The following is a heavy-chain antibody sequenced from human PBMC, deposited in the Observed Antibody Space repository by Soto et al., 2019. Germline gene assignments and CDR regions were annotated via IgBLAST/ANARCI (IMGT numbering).Heavy chain of an antibody. CDR2: IDPSDSYT. CDR3: ASPGYSSSWYEGMDV. Sequence: PGESLKISCKGSGYSFTSYWISWVRQMPGKGLEWMGRIDPSDSYTNYSPSFQGHVTISADKSISTAYLQWSSLKASDTAMYYCASPGYSSSWYEGMDVCGQGTTVTVSS. V-gene: IGHV5-10-1*01. CDR1: GYSFTSYW. D-gene: IGHD6-13*01. J-gene: IGHJ6*02.